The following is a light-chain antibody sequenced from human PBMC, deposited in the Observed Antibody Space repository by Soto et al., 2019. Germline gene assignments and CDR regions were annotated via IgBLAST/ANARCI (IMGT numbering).Light chain of an antibody. CDR3: CSYTRSDTLL. Sequence: QSALTQPASVSRSPGQSITISCIGTSSDVGNYNFVSWYQHHPGKAPRLIISEVSNRPSGIPSRFSGSKSGNTASLTISGLRAEDEADYYCCSYTRSDTLLFGGGTKPTVL. CDR1: SSDVGNYNF. V-gene: IGLV2-23*02. J-gene: IGLJ2*01. CDR2: EVS.